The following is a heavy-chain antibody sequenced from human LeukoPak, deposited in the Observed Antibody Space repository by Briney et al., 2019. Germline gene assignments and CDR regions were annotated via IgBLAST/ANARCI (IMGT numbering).Heavy chain of an antibody. V-gene: IGHV3-9*01. CDR2: ISWNSGSI. J-gene: IGHJ4*02. Sequence: GGSLRLSCAASGFTFDDYAMHWVRQAPGKGLEWVSGISWNSGSIGYADSVKGRFTISRDNAKNSLYLQMNSLRAEDTALYYCAKSNYYDSSGSGYYFDYWGQGTLVTVSS. CDR1: GFTFDDYA. CDR3: AKSNYYDSSGSGYYFDY. D-gene: IGHD3-22*01.